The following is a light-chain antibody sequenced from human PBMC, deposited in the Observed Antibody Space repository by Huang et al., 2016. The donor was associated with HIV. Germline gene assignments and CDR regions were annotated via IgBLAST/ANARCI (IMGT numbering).Light chain of an antibody. V-gene: IGKV3D-11*01. CDR1: QGVSSS. CDR2: AAS. CDR3: QQRRNWPPYT. Sequence: EVVLTQSPATLSLSPGERATLSCRASQGVSSSFAWYQQKPGQAPRLLIYAASVRATGLPARFSGNAAGTDFTLTISSLEPEDFAVYYCQQRRNWPPYTFGQGTKLEIK. J-gene: IGKJ2*01.